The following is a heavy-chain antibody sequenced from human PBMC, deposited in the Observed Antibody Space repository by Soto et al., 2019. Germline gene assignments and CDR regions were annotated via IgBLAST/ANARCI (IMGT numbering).Heavy chain of an antibody. D-gene: IGHD1-26*01. CDR2: ISGSGGST. Sequence: EVQLLESGGGLVQPGGSLRLSCAASGFTFSSYAMSWVRQAPGKGLECVSAISGSGGSTNYADSVKGRFTISRDNSKNTLYLQMNSLRAEDTAVYYCAKDGWELLRGFDPWGQGTLVTVSS. V-gene: IGHV3-23*01. J-gene: IGHJ5*02. CDR3: AKDGWELLRGFDP. CDR1: GFTFSSYA.